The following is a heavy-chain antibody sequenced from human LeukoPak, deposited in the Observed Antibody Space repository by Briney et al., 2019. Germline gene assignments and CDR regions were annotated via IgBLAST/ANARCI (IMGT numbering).Heavy chain of an antibody. V-gene: IGHV4-61*01. CDR1: GGSVSSGSYY. D-gene: IGHD1-26*01. Sequence: PSETLSLTCTVSGGSVSSGSYYWSWIRQPPGKGLEWIGYIYYGGSTNYNPSLKSRVTISVDTSKNQFSLKLSSVTAADTAVYYCAGPGRTGRRYFDLWGRGTLVTVSS. CDR2: IYYGGST. CDR3: AGPGRTGRRYFDL. J-gene: IGHJ2*01.